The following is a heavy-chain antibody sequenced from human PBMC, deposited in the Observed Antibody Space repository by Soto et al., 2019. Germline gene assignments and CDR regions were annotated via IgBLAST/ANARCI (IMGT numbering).Heavy chain of an antibody. Sequence: EVQLVESGGGLVQPGGSLRLSCAASGFTFSNYWMSWFRQAPGKGLEWVANIKQDGSEKYYVDPVKGRFTISRDNAKNSLYLQMNSLRAEDTAVYYCARYSGSYAVLNWGQGTLVTVSS. CDR2: IKQDGSEK. CDR3: ARYSGSYAVLN. CDR1: GFTFSNYW. J-gene: IGHJ4*02. V-gene: IGHV3-7*04. D-gene: IGHD1-26*01.